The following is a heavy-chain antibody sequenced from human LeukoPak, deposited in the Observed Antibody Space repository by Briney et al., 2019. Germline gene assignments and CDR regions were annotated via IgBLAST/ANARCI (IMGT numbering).Heavy chain of an antibody. CDR1: GFTFSSYA. V-gene: IGHV3-64*01. J-gene: IGHJ4*02. Sequence: GGSLRLSCAASGFTFSSYAMHWVRQAPGKGLEYVSAISSNGGSTYYANSVKGRFTISRDNSKNTLYLQMGSLRAEDMAVYYCARAWTTTRGVDYWGQGTLVTVSS. CDR2: ISSNGGST. D-gene: IGHD4-17*01. CDR3: ARAWTTTRGVDY.